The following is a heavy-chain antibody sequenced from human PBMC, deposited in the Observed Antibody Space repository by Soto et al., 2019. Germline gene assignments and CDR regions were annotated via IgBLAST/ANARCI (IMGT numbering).Heavy chain of an antibody. J-gene: IGHJ4*02. Sequence: PGGSLRLSCAASGFTFSSYGMHWVRQAPGKGLEWVAVISYDGSNKYYADSVKGRFTISRDNSKNTLYLQMNSLRAEDTAVYYCANDVGYSSSWRDYGGQGTLVTVS. D-gene: IGHD6-13*01. CDR1: GFTFSSYG. CDR2: ISYDGSNK. CDR3: ANDVGYSSSWRDY. V-gene: IGHV3-30*18.